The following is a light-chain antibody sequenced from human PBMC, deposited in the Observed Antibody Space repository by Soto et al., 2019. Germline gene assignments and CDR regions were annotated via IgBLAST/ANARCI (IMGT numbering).Light chain of an antibody. J-gene: IGKJ4*02. CDR2: KAS. CDR3: QQYDSYPLT. CDR1: QSISSW. V-gene: IGKV1-5*03. Sequence: DIQMTQSPSTLSASVGDRVTITCRTSQSISSWLAWYQQKPGKAPNLLIYKASSLESGVPSRFSGSGSGTEFTLTVSILQPDDFATYYCQQYDSYPLTCGGGTKVEIK.